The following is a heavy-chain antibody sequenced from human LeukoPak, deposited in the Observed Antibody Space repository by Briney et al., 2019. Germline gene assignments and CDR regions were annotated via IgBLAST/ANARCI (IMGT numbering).Heavy chain of an antibody. CDR3: ARDWGLRYFDWFLDY. CDR2: IWYDGSNK. D-gene: IGHD3-9*01. CDR1: GGSVSSGSYY. Sequence: LSLTCTVSGGSVSSGSYYWSWIRQPPGKGLEWVAVIWYDGSNKYYADSVKGRFTISRDNSKNTLYLQMNSLRAEDTAVYYCARDWGLRYFDWFLDYWGQGTLVTVSS. V-gene: IGHV3-33*08. J-gene: IGHJ4*02.